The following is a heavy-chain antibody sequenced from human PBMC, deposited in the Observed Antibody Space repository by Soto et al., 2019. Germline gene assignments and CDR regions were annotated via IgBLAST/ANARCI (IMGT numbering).Heavy chain of an antibody. CDR2: ISGSGGNT. D-gene: IGHD3-22*01. J-gene: IGHJ4*02. CDR1: GFTFRSYA. CDR3: ATDRNFYDDSGYLGVGY. V-gene: IGHV3-23*01. Sequence: EVHLLESGGGLVQPGGSLRLSCAASGFTFRSYAMSWVRQAPGKGLEWVSAISGSGGNTYYADSVKGRFTISRDNSKNTLYLQMNSLRAEDTAVYYCATDRNFYDDSGYLGVGYWGQGTLVTVSS.